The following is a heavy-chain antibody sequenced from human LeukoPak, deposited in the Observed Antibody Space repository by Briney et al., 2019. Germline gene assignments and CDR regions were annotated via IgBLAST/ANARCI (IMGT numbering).Heavy chain of an antibody. Sequence: GGSLRLSCAASGFTFSSYAMSWVRQAPGKGLEWVSAISGSGGSTYYADSVKGRFTISRDNSKNTLYLQMNSLRAEDTAVYYCAKDLRLRYFDWPQPRPQFFQHWGQGTLVTVSS. D-gene: IGHD3-9*01. CDR3: AKDLRLRYFDWPQPRPQFFQH. CDR1: GFTFSSYA. J-gene: IGHJ1*01. V-gene: IGHV3-23*01. CDR2: ISGSGGST.